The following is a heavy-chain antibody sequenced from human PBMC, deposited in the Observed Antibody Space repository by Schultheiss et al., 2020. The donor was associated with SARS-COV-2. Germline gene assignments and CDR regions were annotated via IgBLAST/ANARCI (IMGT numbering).Heavy chain of an antibody. CDR2: IKQDGSEK. CDR1: GFTFSSYW. CDR3: ARDDEYYFDY. V-gene: IGHV3-7*01. Sequence: GGSLRLSCAASGFTFSSYWMSWVRQAPGKGLEWVANIKQDGSEKYYVDSVKGRFTISRDISKNTLYLQMNSLRAEDTAVYYCARDDEYYFDYWGQGTLVTVSS. J-gene: IGHJ4*02.